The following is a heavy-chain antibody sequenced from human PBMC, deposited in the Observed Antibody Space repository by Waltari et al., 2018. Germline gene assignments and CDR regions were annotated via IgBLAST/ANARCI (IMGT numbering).Heavy chain of an antibody. CDR2: IRGSGGTT. D-gene: IGHD2-15*01. J-gene: IGHJ6*02. CDR3: AKEKPKNSTWYAPKYYYGMDV. Sequence: EVQLLESGGGLVQPGGSLRLSCAASGFTFSSYAISWVRPAPAKGLEWVSVIRGSGGTTQYADSVKGRLTISRDNSKNTVYLQMNSLRAEDTAVYYCAKEKPKNSTWYAPKYYYGMDVWGQGATVTVSS. V-gene: IGHV3-23*01. CDR1: GFTFSSYA.